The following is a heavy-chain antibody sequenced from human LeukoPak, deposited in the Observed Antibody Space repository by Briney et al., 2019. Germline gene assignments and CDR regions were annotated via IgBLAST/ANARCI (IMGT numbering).Heavy chain of an antibody. V-gene: IGHV1-2*02. CDR1: GYTFTGYY. Sequence: ASVTVSCKASGYTFTGYYMHWVRQAPGQGLEWMGWINPNSGGTNYAQKFQGRVTMTRDTSISTAYMELSRLRSDDTAVYYCARARRRGSYYSGWFDPWGQGTLVTVSS. J-gene: IGHJ5*02. D-gene: IGHD1-26*01. CDR2: INPNSGGT. CDR3: ARARRRGSYYSGWFDP.